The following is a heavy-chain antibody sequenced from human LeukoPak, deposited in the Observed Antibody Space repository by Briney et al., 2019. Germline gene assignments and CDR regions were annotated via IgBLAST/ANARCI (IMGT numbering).Heavy chain of an antibody. CDR2: ISSSSSYI. V-gene: IGHV3-21*04. Sequence: GGSLRLSCAASGFTFSSYSMNWVRQAPGKGLEWVSSISSSSSYIYYADSVKGRFTISRDNAKNSLYLQMNSLRAEDTALYHCARHQGGSYYVYFQHWGQGTLVTVSS. CDR1: GFTFSSYS. J-gene: IGHJ1*01. D-gene: IGHD1-26*01. CDR3: ARHQGGSYYVYFQH.